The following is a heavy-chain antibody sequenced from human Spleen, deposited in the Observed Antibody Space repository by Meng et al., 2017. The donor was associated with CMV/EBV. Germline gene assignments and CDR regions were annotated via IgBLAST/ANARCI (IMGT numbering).Heavy chain of an antibody. V-gene: IGHV3-21*01. CDR3: ARDTSIAAPGYYGLDV. CDR2: ISSSSRYI. Sequence: GGSLRLSCAASGFTFSSYSMNWVRQAPGKGLEWVSSISSSSRYIYYADSVKGRFTISRENAKNPLYLQMNILRADDTALFYCARDTSIAAPGYYGLDVWGQGTTVTVSS. CDR1: GFTFSSYS. D-gene: IGHD6-6*01. J-gene: IGHJ6*02.